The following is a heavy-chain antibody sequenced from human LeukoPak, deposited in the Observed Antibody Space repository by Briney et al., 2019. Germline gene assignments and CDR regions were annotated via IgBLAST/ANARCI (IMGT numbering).Heavy chain of an antibody. J-gene: IGHJ6*02. CDR2: IYYSGST. V-gene: IGHV4-59*08. CDR3: ARHGGYYYYYYGMDV. Sequence: PSETLSLTCTVSGGSISSYYWSWIRQPPGKGLEWIGYIYYSGSTNYNPSLKSRVTISVDTSKNQFSLKLSSVTAADTAVYYYARHGGYYYYYYGMDVWGQGTTVTVSS. D-gene: IGHD4-23*01. CDR1: GGSISSYY.